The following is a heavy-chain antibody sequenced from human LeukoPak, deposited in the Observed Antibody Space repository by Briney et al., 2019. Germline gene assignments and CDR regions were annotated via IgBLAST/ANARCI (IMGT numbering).Heavy chain of an antibody. Sequence: ASVKVSCKSSGYTFTSYGITWVRQAPGQGLEWMGWINTYYGNTDYAQNFQGRVTMTTDTSTSTAYMELRSLRSDDTAVYYCARGRFGDISFDYWGQGTLVTVSP. D-gene: IGHD3-10*01. V-gene: IGHV1-18*01. J-gene: IGHJ4*02. CDR1: GYTFTSYG. CDR3: ARGRFGDISFDY. CDR2: INTYYGNT.